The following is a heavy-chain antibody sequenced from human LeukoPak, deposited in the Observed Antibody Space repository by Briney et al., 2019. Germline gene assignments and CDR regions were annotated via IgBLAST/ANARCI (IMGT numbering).Heavy chain of an antibody. CDR3: ARDRVYCGSTSCNAYYFDY. CDR2: INSDGSIT. V-gene: IGHV3-74*01. Sequence: PGGSLRLSCAASGFSFSGYWLHSVRQAPGKGMVSVSRINSDGSITAYADSVKGRFTISRDNAKNTMYLQMNSLRAEDTAVYYCARDRVYCGSTSCNAYYFDYWGQGTLVTVSS. J-gene: IGHJ4*02. CDR1: GFSFSGYW. D-gene: IGHD2-2*01.